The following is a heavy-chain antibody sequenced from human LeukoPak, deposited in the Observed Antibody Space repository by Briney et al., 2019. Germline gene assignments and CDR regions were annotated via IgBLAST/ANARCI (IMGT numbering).Heavy chain of an antibody. CDR1: GYTFTTYG. V-gene: IGHV1-18*01. CDR3: ARDGYYDSSWYYFDY. CDR2: ISTYNGNT. J-gene: IGHJ4*02. Sequence: GASVKVSCKASGYTFTTYGISWVRQAPGQGLEWMGWISTYNGNTNYAQKLQGRVTMTTDTSTSTAYMELRSLRSDDTAVYYCARDGYYDSSWYYFDYWGQGTLVTVSS. D-gene: IGHD3-22*01.